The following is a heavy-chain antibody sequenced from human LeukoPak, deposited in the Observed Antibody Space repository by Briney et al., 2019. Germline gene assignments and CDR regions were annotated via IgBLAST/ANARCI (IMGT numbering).Heavy chain of an antibody. CDR3: ARYGPWAPFDI. D-gene: IGHD4-17*01. V-gene: IGHV3-7*01. CDR2: IKQDGSEK. Sequence: PGGSLRLSCAASGFTFDDYGMSWVRQAPGKGLEWVANIKQDGSEKYYVDSVKGRFTTSRDNAKNSLYLQMNSLRAEDTAVYYCARYGPWAPFDIWGQGTMVTVSS. J-gene: IGHJ3*02. CDR1: GFTFDDYG.